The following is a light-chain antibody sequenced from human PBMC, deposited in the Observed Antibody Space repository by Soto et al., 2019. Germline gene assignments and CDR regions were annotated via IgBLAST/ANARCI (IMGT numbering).Light chain of an antibody. CDR1: QDIRSA. Sequence: DIQMTQSPSSLSASVGDRVTITCRASQDIRSALSWYQHKPGKAPKRLIFAASNLESGVPSRFSGSGSGAEFTLTISTLQPEDFATYCCLHHDSYPRTFGQGTTVDIK. CDR3: LHHDSYPRT. V-gene: IGKV1-17*01. J-gene: IGKJ1*01. CDR2: AAS.